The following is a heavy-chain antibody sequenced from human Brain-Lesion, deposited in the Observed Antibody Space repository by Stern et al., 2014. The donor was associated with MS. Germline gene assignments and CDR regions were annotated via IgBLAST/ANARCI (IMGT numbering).Heavy chain of an antibody. V-gene: IGHV1-58*01. J-gene: IGHJ5*02. CDR3: AADPTTGSSSWYYIPNWFDP. CDR2: IVVGSGNP. D-gene: IGHD6-13*01. CDR1: GFTFTSSA. Sequence: QLVESGPEVKKPGTSVKVSCKASGFTFTSSAVQWVRQARGQRLEWIGWIVVGSGNPNYAQKFQERVTITRDMSTSTAYMELSSLRSEDTAVYYCAADPTTGSSSWYYIPNWFDPWGQGTLVTVSS.